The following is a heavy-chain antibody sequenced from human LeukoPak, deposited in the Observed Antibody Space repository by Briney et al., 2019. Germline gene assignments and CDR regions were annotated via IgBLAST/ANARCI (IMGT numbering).Heavy chain of an antibody. J-gene: IGHJ6*03. D-gene: IGHD2-2*03. CDR2: ISSSSRTI. Sequence: GGSLSLACAAYGFTFSSYSMNWVRQAPGKGMEWDSYISSSSRTIYYADAVKGRFTISRDNAKTSLYLQMNSLRAEDTAVYYCARRPPGYCSSNSCYYYYYMDVWGKGTTVTVSS. CDR1: GFTFSSYS. V-gene: IGHV3-48*04. CDR3: ARRPPGYCSSNSCYYYYYMDV.